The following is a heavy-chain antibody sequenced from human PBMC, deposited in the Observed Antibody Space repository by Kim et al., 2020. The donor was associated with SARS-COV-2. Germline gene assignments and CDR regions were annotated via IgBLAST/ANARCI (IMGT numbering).Heavy chain of an antibody. V-gene: IGHV1-2*02. CDR3: AKGMVRGDY. D-gene: IGHD3-10*01. Sequence: GGTNYAQKFQGRVPMTRDTSISTAYMELSRLRSDDTAVYYCAKGMVRGDYWGQGTLVTVSS. J-gene: IGHJ4*02. CDR2: GGT.